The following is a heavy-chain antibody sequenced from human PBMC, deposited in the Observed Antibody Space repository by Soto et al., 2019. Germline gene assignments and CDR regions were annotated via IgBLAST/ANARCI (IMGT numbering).Heavy chain of an antibody. CDR3: ARHTKNPYKIDY. CDR2: IGSSSTYI. D-gene: IGHD1-1*01. J-gene: IGHJ4*02. V-gene: IGHV3-21*02. CDR1: GFSLSSYS. Sequence: EVQLVESGGGLVKPGGSLRLSCAASGFSLSSYSRNWVRQAPGEGLEWVSSIGSSSTYIYYADSVKGRFTISRDNAKNSLYLQMNSLRAEDTAVYYCARHTKNPYKIDYWGQGTLVTVSA.